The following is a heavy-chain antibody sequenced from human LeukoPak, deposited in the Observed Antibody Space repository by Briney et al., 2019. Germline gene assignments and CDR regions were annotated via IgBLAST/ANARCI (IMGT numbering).Heavy chain of an antibody. D-gene: IGHD3-22*01. V-gene: IGHV4-59*01. CDR1: GGSISSYY. Sequence: SETLSLTCTVSGGSISSYYWSWIRQPPGKGLEWIGYIYYSGSTNYNPSLKSRVTISVDTSKNQFSLKLSSVTAADTAVYYCAREKYYYDSSGYYYDAFDIWGQGTMVTVSS. CDR3: AREKYYYDSSGYYYDAFDI. J-gene: IGHJ3*02. CDR2: IYYSGST.